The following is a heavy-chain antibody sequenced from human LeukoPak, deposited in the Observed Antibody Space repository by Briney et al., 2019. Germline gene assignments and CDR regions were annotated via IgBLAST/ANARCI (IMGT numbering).Heavy chain of an antibody. Sequence: GRSLRLSCAASGFTFSSYAMHWVRQAPGKGLEWVAVISYDGSNKYYADSVKGRFTISRDNSKNTLYLQMNSLRAEDTAVYYCARKNYDSSGYLDYWGQGTLVTVSS. CDR2: ISYDGSNK. D-gene: IGHD3-22*01. CDR1: GFTFSSYA. CDR3: ARKNYDSSGYLDY. V-gene: IGHV3-30-3*01. J-gene: IGHJ4*02.